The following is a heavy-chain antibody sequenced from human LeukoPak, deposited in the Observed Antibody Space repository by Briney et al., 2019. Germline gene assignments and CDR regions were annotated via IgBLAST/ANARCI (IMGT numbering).Heavy chain of an antibody. Sequence: GGSLRLSCAASGFTFSSYGIHWVRQAPGKGLEWVAFIRYDGSNKYYTDSVKGRFTISRDNSKNTLYLQMNSLRDEDTSVYYCARDLANIHTTGSTYDAFDIRGQGTMVTVSS. CDR3: ARDLANIHTTGSTYDAFDI. CDR2: IRYDGSNK. CDR1: GFTFSSYG. J-gene: IGHJ3*02. V-gene: IGHV3-30*02. D-gene: IGHD1-1*01.